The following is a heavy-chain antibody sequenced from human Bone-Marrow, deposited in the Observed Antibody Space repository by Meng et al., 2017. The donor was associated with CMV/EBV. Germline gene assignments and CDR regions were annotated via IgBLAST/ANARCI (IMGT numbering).Heavy chain of an antibody. CDR2: IKQDGSEK. V-gene: IGHV3-7*01. D-gene: IGHD2-2*01. CDR3: ARDAKGVVPAVNDAFDI. Sequence: GESLKISCAASGFTFSSYWMSWVRQAPGKGLEWVANIKQDGSEKYYVDSVKGRFTISRDNAKNSLYLQMNSLRAEDTAVYYCARDAKGVVPAVNDAFDIWGQGTMVTVSS. CDR1: GFTFSSYW. J-gene: IGHJ3*02.